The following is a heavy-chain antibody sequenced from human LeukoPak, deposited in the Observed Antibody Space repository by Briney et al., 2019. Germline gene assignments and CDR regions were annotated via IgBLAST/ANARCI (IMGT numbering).Heavy chain of an antibody. Sequence: KPSETLSLTCTVSGGSISSSSYYWGWIRQPPGKGLEWIGSIYYSGSTYYNPSLKSRVTISVDTSKNQFSLKLSSVTAADTAVYYCARCRGGLGIYHYYYGMDVWGQGTTVTVSS. D-gene: IGHD1-26*01. CDR3: ARCRGGLGIYHYYYGMDV. CDR2: IYYSGST. J-gene: IGHJ6*02. CDR1: GGSISSSSYY. V-gene: IGHV4-39*01.